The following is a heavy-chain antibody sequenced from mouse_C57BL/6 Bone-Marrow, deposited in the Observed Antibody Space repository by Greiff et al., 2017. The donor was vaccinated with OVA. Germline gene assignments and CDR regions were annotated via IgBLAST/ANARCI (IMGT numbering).Heavy chain of an antibody. Sequence: EVKLMESGGGLVQPGGSLKLSCAASGFTFSDYGMAWVRQAPRKGPEWVAFISNLAYSIYYADTLTGRFTISSDNAKNTLYLQMSSMRTEDTAMYYCARYDEGLYAMDYWGQGTSVTVSS. CDR3: ARYDEGLYAMDY. V-gene: IGHV5-15*01. CDR1: GFTFSDYG. J-gene: IGHJ4*01. CDR2: ISNLAYSI. D-gene: IGHD2-14*01.